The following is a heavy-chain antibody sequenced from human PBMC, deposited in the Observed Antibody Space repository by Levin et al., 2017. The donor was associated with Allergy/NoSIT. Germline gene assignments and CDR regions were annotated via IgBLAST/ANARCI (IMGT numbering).Heavy chain of an antibody. CDR1: GFTFSYYC. CDR2: ISSSSSKR. Sequence: GESLKISCAASGFTFSYYCMNWVRQAPGKGLEWVSSISSSSSKRYYADSVRGRFTISRDNAKNSLYLQMNSLRAEDTAVYYCATTDPTITGYYYYSGMAVWGQGTTVTVSS. D-gene: IGHD1-14*01. J-gene: IGHJ6*02. V-gene: IGHV3-21*01. CDR3: ATTDPTITGYYYYSGMAV.